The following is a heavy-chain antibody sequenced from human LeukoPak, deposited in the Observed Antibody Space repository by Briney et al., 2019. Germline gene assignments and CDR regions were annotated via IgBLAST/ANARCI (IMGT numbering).Heavy chain of an antibody. CDR2: MNPNSGNT. CDR3: ARDEVVAAPNYFGMVV. J-gene: IGHJ6*02. V-gene: IGHV1-8*01. CDR1: GYTFTSYD. D-gene: IGHD2-15*01. Sequence: ASVKVSCKASGYTFTSYDVNWVRQATGQGLEWMGWMNPNSGNTGLAQKFQGRVALTRDTSLSTAYMELSNLRSDDTAVYYCARDEVVAAPNYFGMVVWGQGTTVSVSS.